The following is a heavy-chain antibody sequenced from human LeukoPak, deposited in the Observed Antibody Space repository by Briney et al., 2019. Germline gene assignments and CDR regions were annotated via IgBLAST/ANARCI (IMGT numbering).Heavy chain of an antibody. D-gene: IGHD2-15*01. CDR1: GFTFSSYW. J-gene: IGHJ4*02. V-gene: IGHV3-74*01. CDR3: ARGYCGGGSCYVFDY. Sequence: GGSLRLSCAASGFTFSSYWMHWVRQAPGKGLVWVSRINSEVSTTNYADSVKGRFSISRDNAKNTLYLQMNSLRAEDTAVYYCARGYCGGGSCYVFDYWGQGTLFTVSS. CDR2: INSEVSTT.